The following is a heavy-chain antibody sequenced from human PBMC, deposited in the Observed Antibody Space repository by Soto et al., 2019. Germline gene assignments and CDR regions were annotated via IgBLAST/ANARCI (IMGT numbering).Heavy chain of an antibody. J-gene: IGHJ4*02. CDR1: GYTFTGYY. CDR2: INPNSGDT. CDR3: ARLPGGWDYYFDY. D-gene: IGHD1-26*01. V-gene: IGHV1-2*02. Sequence: QVQLVQSGAEVKKPGASVKVSCKASGYTFTGYYMHWVRQAPGQGLEWMGWINPNSGDTNYAQKFQGRVTMTRDTSISTAYMELSRLRSDDTAVYYCARLPGGWDYYFDYWGQGTLVTVAS.